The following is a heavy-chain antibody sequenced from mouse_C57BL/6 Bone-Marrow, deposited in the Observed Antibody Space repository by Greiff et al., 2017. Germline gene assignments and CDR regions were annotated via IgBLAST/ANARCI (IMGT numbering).Heavy chain of an antibody. CDR3: ARFPYEAMDY. D-gene: IGHD2-3*01. Sequence: VKVVESGAELARPGASVKLSCKASGYTFTSYGISWVKQRTGQGLEWIGEIYPRSGNTYYNEKFKGKATLTADKSSSTAYMELRSLTSEDSAVYFCARFPYEAMDYWGQGTSVTVSS. V-gene: IGHV1-81*01. J-gene: IGHJ4*01. CDR1: GYTFTSYG. CDR2: IYPRSGNT.